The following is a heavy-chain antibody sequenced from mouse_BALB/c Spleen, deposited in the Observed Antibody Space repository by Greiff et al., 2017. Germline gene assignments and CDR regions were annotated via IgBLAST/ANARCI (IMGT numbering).Heavy chain of an antibody. D-gene: IGHD1-1*01. Sequence: EVKVVESGGGLVKPGGSLKLSCAASGFAFSSYDMSWVRQTPEKRLEWVAYISSGGGSTYYPDTVKGRFTISRDNAKNTLYLQMSSLKSEDTAMYCCARQTTRAMDYWGQGTSVTVSS. CDR2: ISSGGGST. CDR1: GFAFSSYD. J-gene: IGHJ4*01. CDR3: ARQTTRAMDY. V-gene: IGHV5-12-1*01.